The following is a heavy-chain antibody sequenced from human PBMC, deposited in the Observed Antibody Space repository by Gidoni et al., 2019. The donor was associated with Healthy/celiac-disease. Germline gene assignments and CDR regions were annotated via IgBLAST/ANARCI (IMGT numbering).Heavy chain of an antibody. CDR2: IYSGGST. Sequence: EVQLVETGGGLIQHGGSLGLSCEASGFTVSSNYMSWVRQAPGKGLEWVSVIYSGGSTYYADSVKGRFTISRDNSKNTLYLQMNSLRAEDTAVYYCARGGDYGDYWGQGTLVTVSS. D-gene: IGHD4-17*01. CDR1: GFTVSSNY. J-gene: IGHJ4*02. CDR3: ARGGDYGDY. V-gene: IGHV3-53*02.